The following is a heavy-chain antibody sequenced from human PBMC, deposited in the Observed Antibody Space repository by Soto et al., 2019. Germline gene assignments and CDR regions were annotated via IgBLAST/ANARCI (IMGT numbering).Heavy chain of an antibody. CDR1: GGTFSSHT. Sequence: GASVKVSCKASGGTFSSHTISWVRQAPGQGLEWMGRIIPILGIANYAQKFQGRVTITADKSTSTAYMELSSLRSEDTAVYYCASDIEYSSSSGWFDPWGQGTLVTVSS. CDR2: IIPILGIA. D-gene: IGHD6-6*01. CDR3: ASDIEYSSSSGWFDP. J-gene: IGHJ5*02. V-gene: IGHV1-69*02.